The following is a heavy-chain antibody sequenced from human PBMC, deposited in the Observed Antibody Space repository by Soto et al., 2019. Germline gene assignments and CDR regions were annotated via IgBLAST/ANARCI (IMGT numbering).Heavy chain of an antibody. J-gene: IGHJ4*02. V-gene: IGHV1-46*01. Sequence: QVQLVQSRAEVKTPGASVKVSCRAAGYTFTSYYIHWVRQAPGQGLEWLGIINPRSGIISHSQKFQGKVNMTRDTSTGTVYMEPSSLRSQDTAVYFCARGLGELSSDPLEYWGQGTLVTVSS. D-gene: IGHD3-16*02. CDR3: ARGLGELSSDPLEY. CDR2: INPRSGII. CDR1: GYTFTSYY.